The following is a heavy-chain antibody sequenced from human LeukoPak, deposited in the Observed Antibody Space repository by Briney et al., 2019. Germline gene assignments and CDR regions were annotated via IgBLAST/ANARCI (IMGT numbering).Heavy chain of an antibody. J-gene: IGHJ5*02. D-gene: IGHD6-19*01. CDR3: AKGSGSGWYGWFDP. CDR2: IDASGVNT. Sequence: GGSLRLSCAASRFTFSGYAMYWVRQAPGKGLEWVSCIDASGVNTYYADSVKGLFTISRDNSNNTLYLQMNSLRAEDTAVYYCAKGSGSGWYGWFDPWGQGTLVTVSS. CDR1: RFTFSGYA. V-gene: IGHV3-23*01.